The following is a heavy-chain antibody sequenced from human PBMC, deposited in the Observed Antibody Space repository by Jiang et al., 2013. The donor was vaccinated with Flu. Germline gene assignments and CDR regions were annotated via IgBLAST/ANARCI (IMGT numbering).Heavy chain of an antibody. J-gene: IGHJ4*02. CDR1: GFTFSDYY. V-gene: IGHV3-11*01. CDR3: ATQGYCSSTSCHDY. D-gene: IGHD2-2*01. Sequence: LSCAASGFTFSDYYMSWIRQAPGKGLEWVSYISSSGSTIYYADSVKGRFTISRDNAKNSLYLQMNSLRAEDTAVYYCATQGYCSSTSCHDYWGQGTLVTVSS. CDR2: ISSSGSTI.